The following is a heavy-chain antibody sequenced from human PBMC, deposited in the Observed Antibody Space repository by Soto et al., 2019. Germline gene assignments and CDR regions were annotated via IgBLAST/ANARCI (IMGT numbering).Heavy chain of an antibody. CDR1: GFTFSSYA. V-gene: IGHV3-23*01. CDR2: ISGSGGST. CDR3: AKDKGWHSSGWFEP. Sequence: SLRLSCAASGFTFSSYAMSCVRQAPGKGLECVSAISGSGGSTYYADSVKGRFTISRDNSKNTLYLQMNSLRAEDTAVYYCAKDKGWHSSGWFEPWGQGTLVIVSS. J-gene: IGHJ5*02. D-gene: IGHD6-19*01.